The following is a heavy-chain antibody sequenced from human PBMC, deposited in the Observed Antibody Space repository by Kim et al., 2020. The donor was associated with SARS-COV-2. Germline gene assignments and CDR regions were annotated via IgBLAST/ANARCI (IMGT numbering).Heavy chain of an antibody. Sequence: GGSLRLSCAASGFNFIGNSMHWVRQVPGKGLEWFARITKDGSSTNYADSVKGRFTISRDNAKSTLYLQMNSLRADDTAVYYCTNDYGYKFDYWGQGILVT. D-gene: IGHD5-12*01. CDR2: ITKDGSST. J-gene: IGHJ4*02. CDR1: GFNFIGNS. CDR3: TNDYGYKFDY. V-gene: IGHV3-74*01.